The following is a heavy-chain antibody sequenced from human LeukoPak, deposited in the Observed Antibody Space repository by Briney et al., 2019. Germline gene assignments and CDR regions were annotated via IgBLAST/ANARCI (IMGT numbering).Heavy chain of an antibody. CDR3: AKSQMDHSGIYHASDY. CDR1: GFTFSSFP. D-gene: IGHD1-26*01. J-gene: IGHJ4*02. V-gene: IGHV3-30*07. CDR2: VSPDGSVE. Sequence: GGSLRLSCAASGFTFSSFPMHWVRQAPGKGLEWVVVVSPDGSVENYADSVKGRFTISRDNSKNTLYLQMNSLRAEDTAVYYCAKSQMDHSGIYHASDYWGQGTLVTVSS.